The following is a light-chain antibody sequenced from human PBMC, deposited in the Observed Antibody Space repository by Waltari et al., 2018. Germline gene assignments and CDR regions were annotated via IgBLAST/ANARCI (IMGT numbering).Light chain of an antibody. CDR2: YDN. J-gene: IGLJ1*01. CDR3: QVWDANTDPGV. Sequence: SYVLTQPPSVSVAPGETARITRGGNNIESKSVHWYRQRPGQAPVVVISYDNDRAAGIPERFSGSNSGNMATLTSSRVEAGDEADYYCQVWDANTDPGVFGTGTEVTVL. V-gene: IGLV3-21*01. CDR1: NIESKS.